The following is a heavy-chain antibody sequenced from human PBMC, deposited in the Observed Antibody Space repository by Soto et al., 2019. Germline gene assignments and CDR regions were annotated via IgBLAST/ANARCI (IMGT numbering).Heavy chain of an antibody. V-gene: IGHV1-18*01. J-gene: IGHJ3*02. CDR1: GYAFTSYG. CDR2: ISAYNGNT. D-gene: IGHD6-13*01. Sequence: ASVKVSCKASGYAFTSYGISWVRQAPGQGLEWMGWISAYNGNTNYAQKLQGRVTMTTDTSTSTAYMELSSLRSEDTAVYYCARELAAGDAFDIWGQGTMVTVSS. CDR3: ARELAAGDAFDI.